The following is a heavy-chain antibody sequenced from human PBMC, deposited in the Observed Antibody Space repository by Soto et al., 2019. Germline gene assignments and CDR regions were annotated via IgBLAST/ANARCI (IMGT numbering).Heavy chain of an antibody. CDR3: ARGGPYYDYDY. V-gene: IGHV1-69*10. Sequence: SVKVSCKASGGTFSSFAVSWVRQAPGQGLEWMGRILPMLHTTNYAQKFQDRLTITADTSTNTAYMDLRSLRSEDTAVYFCARGGPYYDYDYWGQGTLVTVSS. D-gene: IGHD1-26*01. CDR2: ILPMLHTT. CDR1: GGTFSSFA. J-gene: IGHJ4*02.